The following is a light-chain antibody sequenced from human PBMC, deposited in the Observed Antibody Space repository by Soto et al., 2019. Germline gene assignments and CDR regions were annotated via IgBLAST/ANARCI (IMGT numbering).Light chain of an antibody. J-gene: IGLJ3*02. CDR1: SNDVGGYDY. V-gene: IGLV2-8*01. CDR3: SSYAGSNNLV. CDR2: EVS. Sequence: QSALTQPPSASGSPGQSVTISCTGTSNDVGGYDYVSWYQQRPGKAPKLMIYEVSKRPSGVPDRFSASKSGNTASLTVSGLQAEDEADYYRSSYAGSNNLVFGGGTKLTVL.